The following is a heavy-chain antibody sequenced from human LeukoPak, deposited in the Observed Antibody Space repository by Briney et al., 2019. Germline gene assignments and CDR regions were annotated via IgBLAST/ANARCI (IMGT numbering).Heavy chain of an antibody. Sequence: GGSLRLSCAASGFTVSGTHMSWVRQAPGKGLEWVAAMYTGGTTYYADSVTGRFTISRDNSKNTLYFHMNSLRAEDTAVYYCAKDEATSGGGLASWGQGTLVSVSS. V-gene: IGHV3-53*01. CDR1: GFTVSGTH. CDR2: MYTGGTT. D-gene: IGHD3-16*01. J-gene: IGHJ4*02. CDR3: AKDEATSGGGLAS.